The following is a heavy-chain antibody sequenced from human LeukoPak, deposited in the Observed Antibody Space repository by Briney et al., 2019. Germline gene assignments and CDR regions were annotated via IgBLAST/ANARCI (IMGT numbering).Heavy chain of an antibody. Sequence: ASVKVSCKASGYTFTGYYMHWVRQAPGQGLEWMGWINPNSGGTNYAQKFQGRVTMTRDTSISTAYMELSRLRSDDTAVYYCARVRGAFDYYYYMDVWGKGTTVTVSS. J-gene: IGHJ6*03. CDR1: GYTFTGYY. CDR2: INPNSGGT. CDR3: ARVRGAFDYYYYMDV. V-gene: IGHV1-2*02.